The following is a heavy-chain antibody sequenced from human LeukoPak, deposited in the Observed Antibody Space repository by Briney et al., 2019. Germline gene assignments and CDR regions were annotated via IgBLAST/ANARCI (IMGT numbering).Heavy chain of an antibody. CDR2: ISSSSSYI. J-gene: IGHJ4*02. CDR3: ARQYYDILTGYYQPGDYFDY. D-gene: IGHD3-9*01. CDR1: GFTFSSYS. Sequence: GGSLXXSCAASGFTFSSYSMNWVRQARGKGVEGVASISSSSSYIYYADSVKGRFTISRDKAKNSLYLQMNRLRAEDTAVYYCARQYYDILTGYYQPGDYFDYWGQGTLVTVSS. V-gene: IGHV3-21*01.